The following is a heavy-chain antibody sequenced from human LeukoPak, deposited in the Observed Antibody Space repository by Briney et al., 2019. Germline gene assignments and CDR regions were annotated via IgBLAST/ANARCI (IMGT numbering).Heavy chain of an antibody. CDR2: INSDGSST. J-gene: IGHJ4*02. CDR3: ARDYLTLDY. D-gene: IGHD1-14*01. CDR1: GFTFSSYW. V-gene: IGHV3-74*01. Sequence: PGGSLRLSCAASGFTFSSYWMHWVRQAPGKGLAWVSRINSDGSSTSHADSVKGRFTISRDNAKNTLYLQMNSLRAEGTAVYYCARDYLTLDYWGQGTLATASS.